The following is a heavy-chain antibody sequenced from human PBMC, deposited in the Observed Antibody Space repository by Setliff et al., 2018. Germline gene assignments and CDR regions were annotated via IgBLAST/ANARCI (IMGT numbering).Heavy chain of an antibody. V-gene: IGHV4-39*07. CDR2: MYFSGST. D-gene: IGHD6-6*01. J-gene: IGHJ4*02. Sequence: SETLSLTCTVSGGSISTNSYYWGWIRQPPGKGLEWIGSMYFSGSTYYNPSLKSQVTISIDKSKNQFSLKMSSVTAADTALYYCARGRNVAARLFDSWGQGTLVTVSS. CDR1: GGSISTNSYY. CDR3: ARGRNVAARLFDS.